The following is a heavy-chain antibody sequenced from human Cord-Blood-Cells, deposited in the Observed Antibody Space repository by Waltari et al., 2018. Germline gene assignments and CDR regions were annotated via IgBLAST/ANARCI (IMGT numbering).Heavy chain of an antibody. CDR3: VRSWIVPAASYWYFDL. D-gene: IGHD2-2*01. Sequence: GAEVKKPGSSVKVSCKASGGTFSSYAISWVRQAPGQGLEWMGGIIPIFGTANYAQKFQGRVTITADESTSTAYMELSSLRSEDTAVYYCVRSWIVPAASYWYFDLWGRGTLVTVSS. CDR1: GGTFSSYA. CDR2: IIPIFGTA. V-gene: IGHV1-69*01. J-gene: IGHJ2*01.